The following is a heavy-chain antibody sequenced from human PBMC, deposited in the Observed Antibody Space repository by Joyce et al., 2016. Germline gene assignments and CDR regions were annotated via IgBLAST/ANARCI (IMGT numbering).Heavy chain of an antibody. CDR1: GAAITSPNSF. V-gene: IGHV4-31*03. J-gene: IGHJ3*01. CDR3: AREVISRADTDAFDL. CDR2: ILYTGNA. Sequence: QVQLRESGPGLVKPSQTLSLTCTVSGAAITSPNSFWSWVRQPPGKGLGWIGYILYTGNAYYNPSLTGRVVLSVDTSENQFSLTVHSVTAADAAVYYCAREVISRADTDAFDLWGHGTMVTVSS. D-gene: IGHD3-10*01.